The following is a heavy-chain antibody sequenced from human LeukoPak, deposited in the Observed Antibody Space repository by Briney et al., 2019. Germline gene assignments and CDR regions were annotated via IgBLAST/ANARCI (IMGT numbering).Heavy chain of an antibody. V-gene: IGHV3-21*01. Sequence: PGGSLRLSCAASGFTFSSYSMNWVRQAPGKGLEWVSSISSSSSYIYYADSVKGRFTISRDNAKNSLYLQMNSLRAEDTAVYYCTRGCGGDCYSGHDYWGQGTLVTVSS. CDR2: ISSSSSYI. CDR1: GFTFSSYS. J-gene: IGHJ4*02. D-gene: IGHD2-21*02. CDR3: TRGCGGDCYSGHDY.